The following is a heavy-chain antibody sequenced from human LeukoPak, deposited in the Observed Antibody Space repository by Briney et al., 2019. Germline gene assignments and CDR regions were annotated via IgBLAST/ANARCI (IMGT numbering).Heavy chain of an antibody. CDR1: GYTFTGYY. D-gene: IGHD6-13*01. Sequence: ASVKVSCKASGYTFTGYYMHWVRQAPGQGLEWMGWINPNSGGTNYAQKFQGWVTMTRDTSISTAYMELSRLRSDDTAVYYCARDTGSSWYARPHYYFDYWGQGTLVTVSS. CDR2: INPNSGGT. J-gene: IGHJ4*02. CDR3: ARDTGSSWYARPHYYFDY. V-gene: IGHV1-2*04.